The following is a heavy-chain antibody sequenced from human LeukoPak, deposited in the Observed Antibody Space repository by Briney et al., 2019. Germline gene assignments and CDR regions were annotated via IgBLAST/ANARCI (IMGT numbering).Heavy chain of an antibody. V-gene: IGHV1-18*01. CDR1: GYTFTSYG. CDR2: ISAYNGNT. J-gene: IGHJ6*02. D-gene: IGHD3-3*01. Sequence: GASVKVSCKASGYTFTSYGISWVRQAPGQGLEWMGWISAYNGNTNYAQKLQGRVTMTTDTSTSTAYMELRSLRSDDTAVYYCARAKHYDFWSGYQPDYYYGMDVWGQGTTVTVSS. CDR3: ARAKHYDFWSGYQPDYYYGMDV.